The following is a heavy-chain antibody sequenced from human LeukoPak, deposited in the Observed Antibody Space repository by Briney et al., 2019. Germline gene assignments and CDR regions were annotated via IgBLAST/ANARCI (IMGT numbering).Heavy chain of an antibody. CDR2: ISGSGYSA. D-gene: IGHD3-10*01. CDR3: AKDALRAVPYYFNY. V-gene: IGHV3-23*01. Sequence: PGGTLRLSCAVSGFTFSSYGMSWVRQAPGKGLEWVSAISGSGYSAYYADSVKGRSTISRDNSKNTLFLQMNSLRAEDTAVYYCAKDALRAVPYYFNYWGQGTLVTVSS. J-gene: IGHJ4*02. CDR1: GFTFSSYG.